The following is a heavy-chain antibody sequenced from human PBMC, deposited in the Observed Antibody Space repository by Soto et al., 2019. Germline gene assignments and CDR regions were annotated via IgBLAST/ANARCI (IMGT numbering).Heavy chain of an antibody. V-gene: IGHV3-23*01. CDR2: ITGGSNT. D-gene: IGHD1-26*01. CDR3: AKGSGSHYDYFDY. Sequence: GGSLRLSCAAAGVTFSTYTMNWFRQAPGKGLEWVSAITGGSNTYYADSVKGRFTISRDNSKKTLYLQMNSLRVEDTAVYYCAKGSGSHYDYFDYWGRGTLVTVSS. J-gene: IGHJ4*02. CDR1: GVTFSTYT.